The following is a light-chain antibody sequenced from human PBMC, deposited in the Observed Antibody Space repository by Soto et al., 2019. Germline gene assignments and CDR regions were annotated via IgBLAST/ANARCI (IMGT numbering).Light chain of an antibody. CDR1: SSNIGNNA. CDR2: YDD. Sequence: QSVLTQPPSVSEAPRQRVTISCSGSSSNIGNNAVNWYQQLPGIAPKLLIYYDDLLPSGVSDRFSGSKSGTSASLAISGLQSEDEADYYCAAWDDSLNGPVFGGGTKLTVL. V-gene: IGLV1-36*01. J-gene: IGLJ3*02. CDR3: AAWDDSLNGPV.